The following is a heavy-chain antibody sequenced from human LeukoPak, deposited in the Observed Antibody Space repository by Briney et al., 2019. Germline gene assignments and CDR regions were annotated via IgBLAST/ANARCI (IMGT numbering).Heavy chain of an antibody. V-gene: IGHV4-59*01. J-gene: IGHJ5*02. CDR1: GGSISSYY. CDR3: ARGNGWFDP. Sequence: PSETLSLTCTVSGGSISSYYWSWIRQPPGKGLEWIGYIYYSGSTNYNPSLKSRVTISVDTSKNQFSLKLSSVTAADTAVYYCARGNGWFDPWGQGTLVTVSS. CDR2: IYYSGST. D-gene: IGHD4-11*01.